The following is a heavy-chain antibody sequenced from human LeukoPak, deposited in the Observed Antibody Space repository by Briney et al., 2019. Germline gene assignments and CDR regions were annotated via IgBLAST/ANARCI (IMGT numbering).Heavy chain of an antibody. Sequence: SETLSLTCTVSGGSISSYYWSWIRQPPGKGLEWIGYIYYTGSTYYNPSLKSRVTISVDTSKNQFSLKLSSVTAADTAVYYCARPSSRGPSVYWGQGTLVTVSS. CDR3: ARPSSRGPSVY. J-gene: IGHJ4*02. V-gene: IGHV4-59*08. CDR1: GGSISSYY. D-gene: IGHD1-26*01. CDR2: IYYTGST.